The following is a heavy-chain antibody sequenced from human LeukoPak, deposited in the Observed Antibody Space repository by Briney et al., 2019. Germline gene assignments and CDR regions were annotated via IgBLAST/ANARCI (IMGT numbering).Heavy chain of an antibody. CDR3: ARDLMWSGAFDI. V-gene: IGHV4-59*01. Sequence: PSETLSLTCTVSGGSISSYYWSWIRQPPGKGLEWIGYIYYSGSTNYNPSLKSRVTISVDTSKNQFSPKLSSVTAADTAVYYCARDLMWSGAFDIWGQGTMVTVSS. J-gene: IGHJ3*02. CDR1: GGSISSYY. CDR2: IYYSGST. D-gene: IGHD2-21*01.